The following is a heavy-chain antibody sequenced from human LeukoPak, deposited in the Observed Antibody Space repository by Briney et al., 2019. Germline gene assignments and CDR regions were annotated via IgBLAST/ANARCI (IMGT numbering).Heavy chain of an antibody. CDR1: GFTLSGNY. J-gene: IGHJ4*02. CDR2: IYSSDNT. V-gene: IGHV3-66*02. Sequence: GGSLRLSCAASGFTLSGNYMSWVRQAPGKGLEWVSVIYSSDNTYYIDSVKGRFTISRDNSKNTLYLQMNSLGAEDTAVYYCAGRRVLDASFDYWGQGTLVTVSS. D-gene: IGHD3-16*01. CDR3: AGRRVLDASFDY.